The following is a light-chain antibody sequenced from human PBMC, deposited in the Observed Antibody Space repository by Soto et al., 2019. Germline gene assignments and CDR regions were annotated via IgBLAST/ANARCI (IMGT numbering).Light chain of an antibody. CDR1: NSDIGSNY. Sequence: QSALTQPPSVSAAPGQKVTISCSGRNSDIGSNYVSWYQQVPGTAPKLLIYENNRRPAGVPDRFSGSKSGTSATLGITGLQTGDEADYYCGSWDSSLFVGVFGGGTKLTVL. J-gene: IGLJ2*01. CDR3: GSWDSSLFVGV. V-gene: IGLV1-51*01. CDR2: ENN.